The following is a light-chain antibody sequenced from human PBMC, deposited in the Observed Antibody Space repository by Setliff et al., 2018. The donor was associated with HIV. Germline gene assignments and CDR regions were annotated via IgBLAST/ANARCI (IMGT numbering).Light chain of an antibody. CDR1: SSDIGTYNL. CDR3: CSSAGTYTSFFV. Sequence: QSVLTQPASVSGSPGQSITIFCTGTSSDIGTYNLVSWYQQHPGKVPKLMIYEVTKRPSGVSNRFSGSKSGNTASLTISGLQAEDEADYYCCSSAGTYTSFFVFGTGTKVTVL. J-gene: IGLJ1*01. CDR2: EVT. V-gene: IGLV2-23*02.